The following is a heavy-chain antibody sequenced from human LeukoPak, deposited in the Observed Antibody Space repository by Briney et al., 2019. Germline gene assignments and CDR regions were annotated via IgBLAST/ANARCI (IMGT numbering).Heavy chain of an antibody. V-gene: IGHV3-33*01. CDR3: ATAPRGGDYEDY. CDR1: GFTFSNYG. D-gene: IGHD4-17*01. J-gene: IGHJ4*02. CDR2: IWYEGSNK. Sequence: PGXXLRLSCAASGFTFSNYGMHGVRQAPGKGLEWVAVIWYEGSNKYYALSVKGRFTISRDNSKNTLYMQMNSLRVEDTAVYYCATAPRGGDYEDYWGQGTLVTVSS.